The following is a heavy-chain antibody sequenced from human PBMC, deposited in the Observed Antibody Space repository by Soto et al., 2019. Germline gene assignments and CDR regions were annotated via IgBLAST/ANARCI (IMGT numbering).Heavy chain of an antibody. CDR1: GFTFTNYA. Sequence: GGSLRLSCAASGFTFTNYAMSWVRQAPGKGLEWVSGVLGSGATTYYADSVKGRFTISRDNSENTLSLQMYSLSAEDTAVSYYAKDPNNDYVGGFEFGGQGTMVTVSS. J-gene: IGHJ3*01. V-gene: IGHV3-23*01. CDR2: VLGSGATT. CDR3: AKDPNNDYVGGFEF. D-gene: IGHD4-17*01.